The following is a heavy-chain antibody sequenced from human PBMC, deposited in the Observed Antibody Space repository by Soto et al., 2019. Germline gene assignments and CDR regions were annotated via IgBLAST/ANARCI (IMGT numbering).Heavy chain of an antibody. Sequence: EAQLVESGGGLVKPGGSLRLSCAASGFTISNAWMNWVRQAPGKGLEWVGRNKTNGEGGTTDYAAPVKGRFVISRDDSKNTLYLQMTSRRPDDTAVYYCTSGSVEGVWGQGTTVTVSS. D-gene: IGHD2-15*01. J-gene: IGHJ6*02. CDR2: NKTNGEGGTT. CDR1: GFTISNAW. V-gene: IGHV3-15*07. CDR3: TSGSVEGV.